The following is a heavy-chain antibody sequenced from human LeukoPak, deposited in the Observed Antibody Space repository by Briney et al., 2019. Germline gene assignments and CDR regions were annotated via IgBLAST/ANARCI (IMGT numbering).Heavy chain of an antibody. Sequence: PSETLSLTCAVSGGSISSSNWWSWVRQPPGKGLEGIGEIHHSGSTNYNPSLKSRVTISVDKSKNHFSLKLSSVTAADTAVYYCARDRSGGSGSLYYYYYMDVWGKGTTVTVS. CDR2: IHHSGST. CDR1: GGSISSSNW. CDR3: ARDRSGGSGSLYYYYYMDV. D-gene: IGHD3-10*01. J-gene: IGHJ6*03. V-gene: IGHV4-4*02.